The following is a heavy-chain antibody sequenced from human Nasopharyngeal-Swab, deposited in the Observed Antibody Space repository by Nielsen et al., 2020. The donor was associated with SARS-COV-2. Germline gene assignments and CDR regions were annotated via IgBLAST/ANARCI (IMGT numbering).Heavy chain of an antibody. D-gene: IGHD3-3*01. CDR3: ARNLQRLDHFYSYGLDV. J-gene: IGHJ6*02. CDR2: INPSGGTT. Sequence: ASVKVSCKASGYTFTGYYMHWVRQAPGQGLEWMGWINPSGGTTSFAQKFQGRVTMTRDTSTSTVYMELSSLISEDTAVYYCARNLQRLDHFYSYGLDVWGQGTSVTVSS. V-gene: IGHV1-46*01. CDR1: GYTFTGYY.